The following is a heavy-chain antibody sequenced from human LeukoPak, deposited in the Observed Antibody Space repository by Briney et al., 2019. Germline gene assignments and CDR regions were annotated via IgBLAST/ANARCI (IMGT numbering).Heavy chain of an antibody. Sequence: GGSLRLSCAASGFTFSSYWMSWVRQAPGKGLEWVAFIRFEGTYEDYTDSVKGRFTISRDNSKNTLYLQMNSLRAEDTAVYYCARRAAAGTPDYWGQGTLVTVSS. D-gene: IGHD6-13*01. CDR2: IRFEGTYE. CDR3: ARRAAAGTPDY. V-gene: IGHV3-33*08. CDR1: GFTFSSYW. J-gene: IGHJ4*02.